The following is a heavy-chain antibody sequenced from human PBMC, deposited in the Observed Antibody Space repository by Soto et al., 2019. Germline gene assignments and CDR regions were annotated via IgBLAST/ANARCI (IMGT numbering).Heavy chain of an antibody. CDR3: ARSGYSGYDFGYDYVWGSYRAFDY. D-gene: IGHD3-16*02. J-gene: IGHJ4*02. V-gene: IGHV3-48*03. CDR2: ISSSGSTI. Sequence: PGGSLRLSCAASGFTFSSYEMNWVRQAPGKGLEWVSYISSSGSTIYYADSVKGRFTISRDNAKNSLYLQMNSLRAEDTAVYYCARSGYSGYDFGYDYVWGSYRAFDYWGQGTLVTVS. CDR1: GFTFSSYE.